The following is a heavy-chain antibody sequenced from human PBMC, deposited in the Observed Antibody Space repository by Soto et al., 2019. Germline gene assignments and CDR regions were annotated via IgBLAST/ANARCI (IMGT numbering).Heavy chain of an antibody. CDR2: IYYSGST. V-gene: IGHV4-31*03. CDR1: GGSISSGGYY. J-gene: IGHJ6*02. CDR3: ASSAVTAPYYYYGMDV. Sequence: QVQLQESGPGLVKPSQTLSLTCTVSGGSISSGGYYWSWIRQHPGKGLEWIGYIYYSGSTYYNPSLKGRVTISVDTSKNQFSLKLSSVTAADTAVYYCASSAVTAPYYYYGMDVWGQGTTVTVSS. D-gene: IGHD4-17*01.